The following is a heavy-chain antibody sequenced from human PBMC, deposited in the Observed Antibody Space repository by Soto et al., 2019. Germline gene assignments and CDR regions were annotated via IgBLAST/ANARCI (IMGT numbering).Heavy chain of an antibody. J-gene: IGHJ5*02. CDR1: GGSISSYY. Sequence: PSETLSLTCTVSGGSISSYYWSWIRQPPGKGLEWIGYIYYSGSTNYNPSLKSRVTISVDTSKNQFSLKLSSVTAADTAVYYCARLLFGAANWFDPWGQGTLVTRLL. CDR2: IYYSGST. D-gene: IGHD3-10*01. CDR3: ARLLFGAANWFDP. V-gene: IGHV4-59*01.